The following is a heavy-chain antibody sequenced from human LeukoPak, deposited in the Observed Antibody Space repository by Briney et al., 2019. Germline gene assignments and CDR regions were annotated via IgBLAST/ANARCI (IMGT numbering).Heavy chain of an antibody. CDR3: AKYNGQLLEQWYYDY. CDR1: GFTFSNYA. CDR2: IDKDDATT. J-gene: IGHJ4*02. Sequence: GGSLRLSCAASGFTFSNYAMSWVRQATGRGVEWVSSIDKDDATTNYADSVRGRFTISRDNSKNTLHLQMSSLRAEDTAVYYCAKYNGQLLEQWYYDYWGQGTLVTVSS. V-gene: IGHV3-23*01. D-gene: IGHD1/OR15-1a*01.